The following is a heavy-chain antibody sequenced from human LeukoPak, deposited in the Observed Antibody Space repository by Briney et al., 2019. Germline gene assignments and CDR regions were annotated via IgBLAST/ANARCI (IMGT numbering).Heavy chain of an antibody. CDR2: IYYSGST. D-gene: IGHD6-13*01. J-gene: IGHJ4*02. Sequence: SETLSLTCTVSGGYISIYYWNWIRQPPGKGLEWIGYIYYSGSTNYNPSLKSRVTISVDTSKNQFSLKLTSVTAADTAVYYCARMGIAAAEVDYWGQGTLVTVSS. CDR3: ARMGIAAAEVDY. V-gene: IGHV4-59*08. CDR1: GGYISIYY.